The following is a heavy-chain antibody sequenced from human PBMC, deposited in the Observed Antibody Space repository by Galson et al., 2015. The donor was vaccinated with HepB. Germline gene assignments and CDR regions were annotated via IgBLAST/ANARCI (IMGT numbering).Heavy chain of an antibody. CDR1: GFTFSSYA. J-gene: IGHJ4*02. D-gene: IGHD2-15*01. Sequence: SLRLSCAASGFTFSSYAMHWVRQAPGKGLEWVAVISYDGSNKYYADSVKGRFTISRDNSKNTLYLQMNSLRAEDTAVYYCAREGGQEWGQGTLVTVSS. V-gene: IGHV3-30-3*01. CDR2: ISYDGSNK. CDR3: AREGGQE.